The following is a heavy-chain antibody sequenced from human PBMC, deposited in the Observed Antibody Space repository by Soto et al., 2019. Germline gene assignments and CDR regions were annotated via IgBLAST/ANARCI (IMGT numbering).Heavy chain of an antibody. CDR2: ISGSGGST. D-gene: IGHD2-2*01. CDR3: AKDFDIVVVPAAMADDAFDI. CDR1: GFTFRSYA. V-gene: IGHV3-23*01. Sequence: PGGSLRLSCAASGFTFRSYAMSWVRQAPGKGLEWVSAISGSGGSTYYADSVKGRFTISRDNSKNTLYLQMNSLRAEDTAVYYCAKDFDIVVVPAAMADDAFDIWGQGTMVTVSS. J-gene: IGHJ3*02.